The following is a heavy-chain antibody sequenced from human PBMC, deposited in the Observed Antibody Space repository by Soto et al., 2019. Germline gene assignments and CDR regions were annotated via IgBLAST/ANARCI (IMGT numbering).Heavy chain of an antibody. Sequence: QVQLQQWGAGLLKPSETLSLTCAVYGGSFSGYYWSWIRQPPGKGLEWIGEINHSGSTNYNPSLKSRVTTSVDTPKNQFSLKLSSVTAADTAVYYCARGGVIYYWGQGTLVTVSA. CDR1: GGSFSGYY. CDR3: ARGGVIYY. D-gene: IGHD2-21*01. V-gene: IGHV4-34*01. CDR2: INHSGST. J-gene: IGHJ4*02.